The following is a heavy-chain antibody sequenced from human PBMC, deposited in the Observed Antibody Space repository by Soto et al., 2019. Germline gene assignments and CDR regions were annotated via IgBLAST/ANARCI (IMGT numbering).Heavy chain of an antibody. CDR3: AKATSIVSLLLYFDY. CDR1: GFTFSSYG. CDR2: ISYDGSNK. D-gene: IGHD3-22*01. J-gene: IGHJ4*02. V-gene: IGHV3-30*18. Sequence: QVQLVESGGGVVQPGRSLRLSWAASGFTFSSYGMHWVRPAPVKGLEWVAVISYDGSNKYYADSVKGRFTISRDNSKNTLYLQMNSLRAEDTAVYYCAKATSIVSLLLYFDYWGQGTLVTVSS.